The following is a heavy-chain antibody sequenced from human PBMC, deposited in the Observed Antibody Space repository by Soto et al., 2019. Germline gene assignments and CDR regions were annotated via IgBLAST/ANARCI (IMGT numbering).Heavy chain of an antibody. D-gene: IGHD3-16*01. CDR2: IYWNDDK. CDR3: AHGAREPNVLSYFDY. CDR1: GFSLSTSGVG. J-gene: IGHJ4*02. V-gene: IGHV2-5*01. Sequence: QITLKESGPTLVKPTQTLTLTCTFSGFSLSTSGVGVGWIRQPPGKALEWLALIYWNDDKRYSPSLKGRLTITKDTSKYQVVLTMTNMDPVDTATYYCAHGAREPNVLSYFDYWGQGTLVTVSS.